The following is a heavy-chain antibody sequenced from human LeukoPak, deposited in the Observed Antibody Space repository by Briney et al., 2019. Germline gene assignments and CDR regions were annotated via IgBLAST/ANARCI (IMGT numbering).Heavy chain of an antibody. Sequence: GSLGLSCAASGFTFSSYSMNWVRQAPGKGLEWVSYISSGGSTTYYAGSVKGRFTVSRDNAKNSLYLQMNSLRAEDTAVYYCARDHMGYDYWGQGTLVTVSS. CDR3: ARDHMGYDY. V-gene: IGHV3-48*04. D-gene: IGHD1-26*01. J-gene: IGHJ4*02. CDR2: ISSGGSTT. CDR1: GFTFSSYS.